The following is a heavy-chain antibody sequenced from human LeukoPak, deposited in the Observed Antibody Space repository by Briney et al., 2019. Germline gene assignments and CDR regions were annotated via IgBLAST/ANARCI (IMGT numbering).Heavy chain of an antibody. J-gene: IGHJ4*02. CDR2: IYPGDSDT. CDR1: GYSFTGYW. CDR3: ARSTYYYDSSGYYYLDY. Sequence: GESLKISCKGSGYSFTGYWSGWVRQMPGKGLEWMGIIYPGDSDTRYSPSFQGQVTISADKSISTAYLQWSSLKASDTAMYYCARSTYYYDSSGYYYLDYWGQGTLVTVSS. V-gene: IGHV5-51*01. D-gene: IGHD3-22*01.